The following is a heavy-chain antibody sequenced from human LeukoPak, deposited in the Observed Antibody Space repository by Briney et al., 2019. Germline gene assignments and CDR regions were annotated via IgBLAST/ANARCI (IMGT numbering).Heavy chain of an antibody. J-gene: IGHJ3*02. CDR3: ASAYSSGNDAFDI. CDR1: GFTVSSNY. Sequence: PGGSLRLSCAASGFTVSSNYMSWVRQAPGKGLEWVSVIYSGGTTYYADSVKGRFTISRDNSKNTLYLQMNSLRAEDTAVYYCASAYSSGNDAFDIWGQGTMVTVSS. D-gene: IGHD6-19*01. CDR2: IYSGGTT. V-gene: IGHV3-66*01.